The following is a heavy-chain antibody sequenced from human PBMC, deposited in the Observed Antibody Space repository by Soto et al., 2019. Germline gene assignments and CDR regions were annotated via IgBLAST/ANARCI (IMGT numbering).Heavy chain of an antibody. D-gene: IGHD6-19*01. J-gene: IGHJ6*02. V-gene: IGHV3-9*01. CDR1: GFKFDDYA. CDR3: AKDCIAVAGFNGMDV. Sequence: EVQLVESGGGLVQPGRSLRLSCAASGFKFDDYAMHWVRQAPGKGLEWVAGISWNSGGIVYADSVKGRFTSSRDNAKRSLSLQMNSLRAEDTGFYYCAKDCIAVAGFNGMDVWGQGTTVTVSS. CDR2: ISWNSGGI.